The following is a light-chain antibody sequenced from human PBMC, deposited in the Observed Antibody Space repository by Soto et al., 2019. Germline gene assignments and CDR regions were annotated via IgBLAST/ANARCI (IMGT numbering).Light chain of an antibody. CDR2: WAS. CDR3: QQYYGSPLT. J-gene: IGKJ1*01. Sequence: TQSPDSLAVSLGARGTISCKSSQTVLKSSNNRNYLAWYQQRPGHPPKLLINWASTRGSGVPDRFSGSGSGTDFTLTISSLQAEDVAFYYCQQYYGSPLTFGQGTKVDIK. CDR1: QTVLKSSNNRNY. V-gene: IGKV4-1*01.